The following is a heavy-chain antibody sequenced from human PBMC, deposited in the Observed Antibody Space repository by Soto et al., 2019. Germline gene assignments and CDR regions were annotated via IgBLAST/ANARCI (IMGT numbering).Heavy chain of an antibody. J-gene: IGHJ4*02. CDR2: INPSGGST. CDR3: ASNGLGYSGYEPIFDY. CDR1: GYTFTSYY. D-gene: IGHD5-12*01. Sequence: GASVKVSCKASGYTFTSYYMHWVRQAPGQGLEWMGIINPSGGSTSYAQKFQGRVTMTRDTSTSTVYMELSSLRSEDTAVYYCASNGLGYSGYEPIFDYWGQGTLVTVSS. V-gene: IGHV1-46*01.